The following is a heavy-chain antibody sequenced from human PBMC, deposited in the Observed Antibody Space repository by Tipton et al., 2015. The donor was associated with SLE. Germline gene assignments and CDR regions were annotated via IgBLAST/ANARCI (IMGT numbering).Heavy chain of an antibody. CDR1: GFTFSDHY. Sequence: GSLRLSCAASGFTFSDHYMDWVRQAPGKGLEWVGRTRNKANSYTTEYAASVKGRFTISRDDSKNSLYLQMNSLKTEDTAVYYCALVRRKVAARRGVAFDIWGQGTMVTVSS. CDR2: TRNKANSYTT. CDR3: ALVRRKVAARRGVAFDI. V-gene: IGHV3-72*01. D-gene: IGHD2-15*01. J-gene: IGHJ3*02.